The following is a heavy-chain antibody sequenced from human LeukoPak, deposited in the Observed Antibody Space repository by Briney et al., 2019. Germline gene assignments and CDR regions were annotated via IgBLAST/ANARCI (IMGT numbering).Heavy chain of an antibody. V-gene: IGHV3-7*01. Sequence: GGSLRLSCAASGFTFSSYWMSWVRQAPGKGLEWVANIKQDGSEKYYVDSVKGRFTISRDNAKNSLYLQMNSLRAEDTAVYYCARLRNIVVVPAAIGAFDTWGQGTMVTVSS. J-gene: IGHJ3*02. CDR2: IKQDGSEK. D-gene: IGHD2-2*01. CDR1: GFTFSSYW. CDR3: ARLRNIVVVPAAIGAFDT.